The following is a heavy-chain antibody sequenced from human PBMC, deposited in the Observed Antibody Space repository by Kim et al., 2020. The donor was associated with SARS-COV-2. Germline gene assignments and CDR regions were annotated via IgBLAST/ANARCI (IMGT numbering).Heavy chain of an antibody. CDR3: ASSYYYDSSGYYGFADY. Sequence: SVKVSCKSSGGTFSSYAISWVRQAPGQGPEWMGGIIPVFGTANYAQKFQGRVTITADKSTSTAYMELSSLRSEDTAVYYCASSYYYDSSGYYGFADYWGQGTLVTVSS. D-gene: IGHD3-22*01. V-gene: IGHV1-69*06. CDR1: GGTFSSYA. J-gene: IGHJ4*02. CDR2: IIPVFGTA.